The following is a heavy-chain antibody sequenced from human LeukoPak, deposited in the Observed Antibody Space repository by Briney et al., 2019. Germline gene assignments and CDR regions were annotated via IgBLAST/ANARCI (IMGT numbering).Heavy chain of an antibody. CDR2: IYTTGNT. CDR1: GGSISSYY. V-gene: IGHV4-4*07. Sequence: PSETLSLTCSVSGGSISSYYWSWLRQPAGKGREWIGRIYTTGNTDYNPSLKSRVTISVDTSKNQFSLKLSSVTAADTAVYYCAREGLTNRKCDYWGQGTLVTVSS. CDR3: AREGLTNRKCDY. J-gene: IGHJ4*02. D-gene: IGHD1-14*01.